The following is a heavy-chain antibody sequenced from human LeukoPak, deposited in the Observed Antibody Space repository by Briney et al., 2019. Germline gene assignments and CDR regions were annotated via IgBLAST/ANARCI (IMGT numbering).Heavy chain of an antibody. Sequence: GGSLRLSCSASGFSFIDFAMHWVRQAPGKGLEWVSVISNSGIIYYADSVKGRLTISRDNSKNTMYLQMNDLRAEDTAVYYCAGYGGYSFWGQGTLVTVSS. J-gene: IGHJ4*02. CDR2: ISNSGII. V-gene: IGHV3-66*01. CDR3: AGYGGYSF. D-gene: IGHD4-23*01. CDR1: GFSFIDFA.